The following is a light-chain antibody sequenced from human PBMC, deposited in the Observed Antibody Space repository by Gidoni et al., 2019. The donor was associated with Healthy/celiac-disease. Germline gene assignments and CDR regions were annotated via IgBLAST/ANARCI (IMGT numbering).Light chain of an antibody. CDR1: QSVSSY. CDR2: DAS. J-gene: IGKJ4*01. V-gene: IGKV3-11*01. Sequence: EIVLPPSPATLSLSPGERATLSCRASQSVSSYLAWYQQKPGQAPRLLIYDASNRATGIPARFSGSGSGTDFTLTINSLEPEDFAVYYCQQRSNWLTFXGXTKVEIK. CDR3: QQRSNWLT.